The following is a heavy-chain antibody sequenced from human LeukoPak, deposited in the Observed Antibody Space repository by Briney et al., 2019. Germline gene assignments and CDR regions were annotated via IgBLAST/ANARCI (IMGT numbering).Heavy chain of an antibody. CDR1: GGSISSSSYY. CDR2: VYYSGST. CDR3: ARDRYDILTGYGGMDV. V-gene: IGHV4-39*07. D-gene: IGHD3-9*01. J-gene: IGHJ6*02. Sequence: PSETPSLTCTVSGGSISSSSYYWGWIRQPPGKGLEWIGSVYYSGSTKHNPPLKTRVTISVDTSNNQFFLRLNSLTAADTAVYYCARDRYDILTGYGGMDVWGQGTTVIVSS.